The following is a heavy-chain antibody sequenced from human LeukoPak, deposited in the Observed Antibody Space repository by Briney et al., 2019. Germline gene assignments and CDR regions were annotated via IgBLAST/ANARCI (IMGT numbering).Heavy chain of an antibody. J-gene: IGHJ5*02. V-gene: IGHV1-69*02. CDR2: IIPILGIA. CDR1: GGTFSSYT. Sequence: SVKVSCKASGGTFSSYTISWVRQAPGQGLEWMGRIIPILGIANYAQKFQGRVTITADKSTSTAHMELSSLRSEDTAVYYCARGAPYYYDSSGYYYKYNWFDPWGQGTLVTVSS. CDR3: ARGAPYYYDSSGYYYKYNWFDP. D-gene: IGHD3-22*01.